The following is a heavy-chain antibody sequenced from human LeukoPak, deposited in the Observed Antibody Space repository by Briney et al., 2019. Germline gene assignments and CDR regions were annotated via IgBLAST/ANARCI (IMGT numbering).Heavy chain of an antibody. J-gene: IGHJ4*02. CDR3: TRERRGSYYAFEY. Sequence: GGSLRLSCAASGFTVSDYHMSWVRQAPGRGLEWISYITSSGRSTNHADSVKGRFTISRDNAKNSVLLQMRSLTVEDTAVYYCTRERRGSYYAFEYWGQGALVTVSS. D-gene: IGHD3-16*01. CDR2: ITSSGRST. CDR1: GFTVSDYH. V-gene: IGHV3-11*01.